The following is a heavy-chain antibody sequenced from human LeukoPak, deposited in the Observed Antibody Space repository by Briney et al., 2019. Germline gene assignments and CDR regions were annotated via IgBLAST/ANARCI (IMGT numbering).Heavy chain of an antibody. CDR2: ISGSGGST. CDR1: GFTFSNYA. CDR3: TSQLTLDY. D-gene: IGHD1-1*01. J-gene: IGHJ4*02. V-gene: IGHV3-23*01. Sequence: PGGSLRLSCAASGFTFSNYAMGWVRQTPGKGLEWVSAISGSGGSTYYADSVKGRFTMSRDNSKNTLNLQMNSLRAEDTALYYCTSQLTLDYWGQGTLVTVSS.